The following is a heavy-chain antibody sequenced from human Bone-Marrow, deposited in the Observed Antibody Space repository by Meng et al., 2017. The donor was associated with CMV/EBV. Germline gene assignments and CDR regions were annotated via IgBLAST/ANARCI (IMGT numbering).Heavy chain of an antibody. Sequence: SETLSLTCTVSGGSISSYYWSWIRQPPGKGLEWIGYIYYSGSTKYNPSLRSRVTILLDTSKEQFSLKLSSVTAADTAVYYCARGGFGESLSYYYGRDVWGQGTTVTVSS. CDR1: GGSISSYY. D-gene: IGHD3-10*01. V-gene: IGHV4-59*01. CDR2: IYYSGST. J-gene: IGHJ6*02. CDR3: ARGGFGESLSYYYGRDV.